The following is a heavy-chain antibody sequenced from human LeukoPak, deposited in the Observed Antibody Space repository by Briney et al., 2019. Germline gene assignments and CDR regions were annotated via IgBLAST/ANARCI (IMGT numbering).Heavy chain of an antibody. Sequence: SETLSLTCAVYGGSFSGYYWSWIRQPPGKGLEWIGEINHSGSTNYNPPLKSRVTISVDTSKNQFSLKLSSVTAADTAVYYCARGRFRLDYWGQGTLVTVSS. CDR3: ARGRFRLDY. J-gene: IGHJ4*02. V-gene: IGHV4-34*01. CDR1: GGSFSGYY. CDR2: INHSGST.